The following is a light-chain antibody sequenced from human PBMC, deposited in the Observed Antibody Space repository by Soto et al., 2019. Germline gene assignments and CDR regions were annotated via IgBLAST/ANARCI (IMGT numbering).Light chain of an antibody. J-gene: IGKJ4*01. V-gene: IGKV1-33*01. Sequence: DIQMTQSPSSLSASVGDRVTITCQASQDISNYLNWYQKKPGKAPKLLIYDASNLETGVPSRFSGSGSGTDFTFTISSLQPEDIATYYCQQYDNLPHFGGGTKVEIK. CDR2: DAS. CDR1: QDISNY. CDR3: QQYDNLPH.